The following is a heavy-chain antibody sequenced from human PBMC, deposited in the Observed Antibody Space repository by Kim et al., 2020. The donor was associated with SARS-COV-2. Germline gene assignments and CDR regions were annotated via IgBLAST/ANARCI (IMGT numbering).Heavy chain of an antibody. D-gene: IGHD1-1*01. V-gene: IGHV1-24*01. J-gene: IGHJ2*01. CDR1: GYTLTELS. Sequence: ASVKVSCKVSGYTLTELSMHWVRQAPGKGLEWMGGFDPEDGETIYAQKFQGRVTMTEDTSTDTAYMELSSLRSEDTAVYYCATAPLVTMEDYWYFDLWGRGTLVTVSS. CDR3: ATAPLVTMEDYWYFDL. CDR2: FDPEDGET.